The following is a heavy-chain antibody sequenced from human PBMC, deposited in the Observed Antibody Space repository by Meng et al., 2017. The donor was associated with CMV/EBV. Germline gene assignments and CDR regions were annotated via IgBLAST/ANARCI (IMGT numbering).Heavy chain of an antibody. V-gene: IGHV3-30-3*01. CDR2: ISYDGSNK. Sequence: GGSLRLSCAASGFTLSSYAMHWVRQAPGKGLEWVAVISYDGSNKYYADSVKGRFTISRDNSKNTLYLQMNSLRAEDMAVYYCARSKTYYDILTGLYWGQGTLDTVSS. J-gene: IGHJ4*02. CDR1: GFTLSSYA. D-gene: IGHD3-9*01. CDR3: ARSKTYYDILTGLY.